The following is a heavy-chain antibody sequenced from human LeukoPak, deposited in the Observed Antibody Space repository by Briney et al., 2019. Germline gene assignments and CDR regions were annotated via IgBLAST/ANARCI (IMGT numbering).Heavy chain of an antibody. Sequence: PSETLSLTCKVSGGSISTYYWSWFRHPPRKGLEWIGYIYNSGSTTYNPSLKSRVTISVDTSKNQFSLKLTSVTATDTAVYYCARHGSGWSFDYWGQGALVTVSS. CDR3: ARHGSGWSFDY. CDR2: IYNSGST. J-gene: IGHJ4*02. V-gene: IGHV4-59*01. D-gene: IGHD6-19*01. CDR1: GGSISTYY.